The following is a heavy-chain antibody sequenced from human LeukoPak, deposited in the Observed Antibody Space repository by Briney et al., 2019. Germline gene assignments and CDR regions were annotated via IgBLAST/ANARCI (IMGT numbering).Heavy chain of an antibody. V-gene: IGHV3-23*01. Sequence: GGSLRLSCAASGFSFDTYAMTWVRQAPGKGLEWVSAISGDGGSTYYAVSVKGRFAISRDNSKNTLYLQMNGLRAEDTAVYYCTLGSLYSSSWYGDYWGQGTLVTVSS. CDR3: TLGSLYSSSWYGDY. CDR2: ISGDGGST. D-gene: IGHD6-13*01. J-gene: IGHJ4*02. CDR1: GFSFDTYA.